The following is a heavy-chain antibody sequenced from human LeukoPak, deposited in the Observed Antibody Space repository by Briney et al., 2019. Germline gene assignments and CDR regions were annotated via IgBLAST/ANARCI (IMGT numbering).Heavy chain of an antibody. CDR2: TNPNSGGT. Sequence: ASVKVSCKASGYTFTGYYMHWVRQAPGQGLEWMGWTNPNSGGTNYAQKFQGRVTMTRDTSISTAYMELSRLRSDDTAVYYCARDPRDCSGGSCYFGWGQGTLVTVSS. CDR3: ARDPRDCSGGSCYFG. D-gene: IGHD2-15*01. CDR1: GYTFTGYY. J-gene: IGHJ4*02. V-gene: IGHV1-2*02.